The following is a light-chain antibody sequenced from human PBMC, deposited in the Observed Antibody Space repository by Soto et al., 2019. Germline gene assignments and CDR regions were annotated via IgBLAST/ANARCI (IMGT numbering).Light chain of an antibody. CDR1: QDVSSW. V-gene: IGKV1-5*01. Sequence: DVQMTQSPSTLSASVGDRVTITCRANQDVSSWLAWYQQKPGKAPKLLIYHASSLETGVPSRFSGSGSGTEFTLTISSLQPDDFATYYCQHYNSYGTFGQGTKVDIK. J-gene: IGKJ1*01. CDR2: HAS. CDR3: QHYNSYGT.